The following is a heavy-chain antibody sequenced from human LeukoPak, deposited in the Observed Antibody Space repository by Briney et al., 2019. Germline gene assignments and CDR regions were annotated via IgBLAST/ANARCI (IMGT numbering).Heavy chain of an antibody. Sequence: ASVKVSCKASGYTFTSYGISWVRQAPGQGLEWMGWISAYNGNTNYAQELQGRVTMTTDTSTSTAYMELRSLRSDDTAVYYCARWKYYDFWSGSSFYYYMDVWGKGTTVTVSS. CDR1: GYTFTSYG. J-gene: IGHJ6*03. CDR2: ISAYNGNT. D-gene: IGHD3-3*01. V-gene: IGHV1-18*01. CDR3: ARWKYYDFWSGSSFYYYMDV.